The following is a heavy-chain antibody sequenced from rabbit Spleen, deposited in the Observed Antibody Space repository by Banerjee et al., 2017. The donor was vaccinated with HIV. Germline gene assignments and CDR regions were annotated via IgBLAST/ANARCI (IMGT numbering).Heavy chain of an antibody. J-gene: IGHJ6*01. CDR1: GFSFSSSDY. CDR2: IAGSGSGFT. Sequence: QSLEESGGDLVKPGASLTLTCTASGFSFSSSDYMCWVRQAPGKGLEWISCIAGSGSGFTYSATWAKGRFTCSKTSSTTVTLQMTSLTVADTATYFCARDTGSSFSSYGMALWGQGTLVTVS. D-gene: IGHD8-1*01. V-gene: IGHV1S40*01. CDR3: ARDTGSSFSSYGMAL.